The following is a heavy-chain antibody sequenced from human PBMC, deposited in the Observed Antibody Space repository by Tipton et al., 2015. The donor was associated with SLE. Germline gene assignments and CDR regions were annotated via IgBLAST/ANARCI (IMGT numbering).Heavy chain of an antibody. J-gene: IGHJ6*02. CDR2: INHSGST. Sequence: LRLSCAASGFTFSSYSMNWVRQAPGKGLEWIGEINHSGSTNYNPSLKSRVTISVDTSKNQFSLKVSSVTAADTAVYYCARAIVVVPAANRGYYYGMDVWGQGTTVTVSS. CDR1: GFTFSSYS. D-gene: IGHD2-2*01. V-gene: IGHV4-34*01. CDR3: ARAIVVVPAANRGYYYGMDV.